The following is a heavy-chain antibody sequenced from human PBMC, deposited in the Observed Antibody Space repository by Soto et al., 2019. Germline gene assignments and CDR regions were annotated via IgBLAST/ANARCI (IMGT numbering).Heavy chain of an antibody. CDR2: ITGNGDTT. J-gene: IGHJ5*02. D-gene: IGHD3-22*01. Sequence: LRLSCSASGFIFINYAVHWVRQTPGKGLEYVSTITGNGDTTYYADSVKGRFTISRDNSKNTLYLQMSSLRIEDTAVYYCVKPPAYYYDSVAYYSAWGQGTLVTVSS. CDR1: GFIFINYA. V-gene: IGHV3-64D*06. CDR3: VKPPAYYYDSVAYYSA.